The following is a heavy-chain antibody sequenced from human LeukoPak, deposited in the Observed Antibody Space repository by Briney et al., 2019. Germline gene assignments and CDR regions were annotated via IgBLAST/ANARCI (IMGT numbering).Heavy chain of an antibody. CDR3: ARVDGLLWFGEPGGAFDI. Sequence: SETLSLTCTVSGGSISSSSYYWSWIRQPPGKGLEWIGYIYYSGSTNYNPSLKSRVTISVDTSKNQFSLKLSSVTAADTAVYYCARVDGLLWFGEPGGAFDIWGQGTMVTVSS. CDR2: IYYSGST. D-gene: IGHD3-10*01. CDR1: GGSISSSSYY. J-gene: IGHJ3*02. V-gene: IGHV4-61*01.